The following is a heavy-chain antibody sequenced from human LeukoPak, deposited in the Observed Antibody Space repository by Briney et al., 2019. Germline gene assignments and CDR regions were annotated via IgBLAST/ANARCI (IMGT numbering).Heavy chain of an antibody. CDR1: GFSFSTYS. CDR2: ISASGGDT. CDR3: AKDVRRCNGGCT. D-gene: IGHD2-15*01. V-gene: IGHV3-23*01. Sequence: GGSLRLSCAASGFSFSTYSFSWVRQAPGKGLEWVSGISASGGDTFYADSVKGRFTISRDNSKNTPSLQMNSLRVEDTAMYYCAKDVRRCNGGCTWGQGTLVTVSS. J-gene: IGHJ5*02.